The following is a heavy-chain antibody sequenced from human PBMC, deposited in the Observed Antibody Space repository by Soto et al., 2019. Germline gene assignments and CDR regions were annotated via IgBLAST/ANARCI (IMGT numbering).Heavy chain of an antibody. V-gene: IGHV1-69*01. Sequence: QVHLLQSGSEVKKPGSSVKVSCRASGDTFSNSAFSWGRQAPGQGLEWMGGIIPFFGTTSYAQKLQGRVNHTADESTTTVYLELMSLRSADTALYFCALGLRGYHIDSWGQGTQVTVSS. CDR3: ALGLRGYHIDS. J-gene: IGHJ4*02. CDR1: GDTFSNSA. CDR2: IIPFFGTT. D-gene: IGHD2-15*01.